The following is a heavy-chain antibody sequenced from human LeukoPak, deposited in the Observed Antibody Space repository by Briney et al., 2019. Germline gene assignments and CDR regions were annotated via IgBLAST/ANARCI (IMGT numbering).Heavy chain of an antibody. Sequence: GRSLRLSCAASGFTFSSYAMHWVRQAPGKGLEWVAVISYDGSKKYYADSVKGRFTISRDNSKNTLYLQMNSLRAEDTAVYYCAREDPRVSSSCPDYWGQGTLVTVSS. CDR2: ISYDGSKK. CDR3: AREDPRVSSSCPDY. J-gene: IGHJ4*02. CDR1: GFTFSSYA. V-gene: IGHV3-30-3*01. D-gene: IGHD6-13*01.